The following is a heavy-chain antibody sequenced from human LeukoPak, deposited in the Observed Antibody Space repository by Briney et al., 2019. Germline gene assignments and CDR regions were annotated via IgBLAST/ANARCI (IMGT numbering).Heavy chain of an antibody. D-gene: IGHD2-15*01. CDR3: ARGLGSRVGSSGGSCYL. CDR1: GVTFSSYS. CDR2: ITSNSSSI. J-gene: IGHJ5*02. V-gene: IGHV3-21*01. Sequence: PGGSLRLSCAASGVTFSSYSMNWVRQAPGKGLEWVSSITSNSSSIFYADSVKGRFTISRDNAKNSLYLQMNSLRAEDTAVYYCARGLGSRVGSSGGSCYLWGQGTLVTVSS.